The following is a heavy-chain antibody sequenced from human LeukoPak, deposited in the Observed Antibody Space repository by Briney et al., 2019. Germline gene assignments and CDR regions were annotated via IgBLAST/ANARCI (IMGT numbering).Heavy chain of an antibody. D-gene: IGHD2-2*01. J-gene: IGHJ6*02. Sequence: PSETLSLTCAVYGGSFSGYYWSWIRQPPGKGLEWIGEINHSGSTNYNPSLKSRVTISVDTSKNQFSLKLSSVTAADTAVYYCSSYRPRYYYYGMDVWGQGTTVTVSS. V-gene: IGHV4-34*01. CDR3: SSYRPRYYYYGMDV. CDR2: INHSGST. CDR1: GGSFSGYY.